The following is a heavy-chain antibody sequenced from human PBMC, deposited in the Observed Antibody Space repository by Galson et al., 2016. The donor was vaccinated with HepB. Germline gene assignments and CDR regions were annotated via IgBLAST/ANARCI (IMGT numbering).Heavy chain of an antibody. CDR1: GFSLSTSGMR. D-gene: IGHD1-26*01. J-gene: IGHJ4*02. V-gene: IGHV2-70*04. CDR3: VRSPSGTYYGYFDY. CDR2: IDWDDDK. Sequence: PALVKPTQTLTLTCTFSGFSLSTSGMRVSWIRQPPGKALEWLGRIDWDDDKFYTTSLRTRITISKDTAKNQVVLTMTNMDPVDTATYYCVRSPSGTYYGYFDYWGQGTLVTVSS.